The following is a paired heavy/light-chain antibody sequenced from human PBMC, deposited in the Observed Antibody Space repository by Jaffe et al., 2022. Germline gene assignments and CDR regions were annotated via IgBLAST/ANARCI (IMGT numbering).Heavy chain of an antibody. V-gene: IGHV1-69*05. CDR2: IIPIFGTA. CDR1: GGTFSSYA. Sequence: QVQLVQSGAEVKKPGSSVKVSCKASGGTFSSYAISWVRQAPGQGLEWMGGIIPIFGTANYAQKFQGRVTITTDESTSTAYMELSSLRSEDTAVYYCATPGEYITMIVEPPYYFDYWGQGTLVTVSS. J-gene: IGHJ4*02. D-gene: IGHD3-22*01. CDR3: ATPGEYITMIVEPPYYFDY.
Light chain of an antibody. CDR3: QQYYSTPRIT. CDR1: QSVLYSSNNKNY. Sequence: DIVMTQSPDSLAVSLGERATINCKSSQSVLYSSNNKNYLAWYQQKPGQPPKLLIYWASTRESGVPDRFSGSGSGTDFTLTISSLQAEDVAVYYCQQYYSTPRITFGQGTRLEIK. CDR2: WAS. V-gene: IGKV4-1*01. J-gene: IGKJ5*01.